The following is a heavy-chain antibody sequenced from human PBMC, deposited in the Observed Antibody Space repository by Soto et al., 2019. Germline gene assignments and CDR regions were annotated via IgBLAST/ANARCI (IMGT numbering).Heavy chain of an antibody. CDR2: IYYSGST. J-gene: IGHJ4*02. V-gene: IGHV4-31*03. CDR1: GGSISRGGPY. CDR3: ARGCSSGWYSPDGSGWGARFDY. Sequence: QVQLQESGPGLVKPSQPLSLTCPVSGGSISRGGPYWSWIRQTPGQGLEWIGYIYYSGSTYYNPSLKSRVTISVDTAKDKLTPKLSTVRAADTAGDYCARGCSSGWYSPDGSGWGARFDYWGQGTLVTVSS. D-gene: IGHD6-13*01.